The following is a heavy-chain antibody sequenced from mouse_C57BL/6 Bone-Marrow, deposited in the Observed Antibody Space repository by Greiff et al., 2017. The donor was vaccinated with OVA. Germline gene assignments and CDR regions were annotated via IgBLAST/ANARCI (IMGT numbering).Heavy chain of an antibody. Sequence: VQLVESGPGLVQPSQSLSITCTVSGFSLTSYGVHCVRQSPGKGLEWLGVIWRGGSTDYNAAFMSRLGISKDNSKSQVFFKMNSLQADDTAIYYCASLTVLYYYAMDNWGQGTSATVSS. CDR3: ASLTVLYYYAMDN. D-gene: IGHD4-1*01. CDR2: IWRGGST. J-gene: IGHJ4*01. CDR1: GFSLTSYG. V-gene: IGHV2-5*01.